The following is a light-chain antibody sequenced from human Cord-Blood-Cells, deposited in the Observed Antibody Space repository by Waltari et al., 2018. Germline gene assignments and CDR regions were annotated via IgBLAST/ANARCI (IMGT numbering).Light chain of an antibody. CDR1: SSDVGGYNY. CDR2: DVS. Sequence: QSALTQPASVSGSPGQSITISCTGTSSDVGGYNYVSWYQPHPSKAPKLMIYDVSNLPAGVFNRFSVSKPGKPASLTISRHQADDEAEYYCSSYTSSSTWVFGGGTKLTVL. CDR3: SSYTSSSTWV. V-gene: IGLV2-14*03. J-gene: IGLJ3*02.